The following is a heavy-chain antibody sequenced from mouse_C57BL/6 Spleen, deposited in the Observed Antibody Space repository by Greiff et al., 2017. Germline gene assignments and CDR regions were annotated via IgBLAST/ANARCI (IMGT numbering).Heavy chain of an antibody. CDR3: ARGGVVNFDY. CDR2: INPNNGGT. J-gene: IGHJ2*01. Sequence: VQLQQSGPELVKPGASVKISCKASGYTFTDYYMNWVKQSHGKSLEWIGDINPNNGGTNYNQKFKGKATLTVDKSSSTAYMELRSLTSEDSAVYYCARGGVVNFDYWGQGTTLTVSS. CDR1: GYTFTDYY. V-gene: IGHV1-26*01. D-gene: IGHD1-1*01.